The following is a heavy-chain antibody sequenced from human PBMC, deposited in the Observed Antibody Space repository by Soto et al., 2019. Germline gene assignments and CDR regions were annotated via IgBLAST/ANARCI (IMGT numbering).Heavy chain of an antibody. CDR2: ISSSGGTT. Sequence: EVQLLESGGGLVQPGGSLRLSCAVSGCTFSSFAMSWVRQAPGKGLEWVSVISSSGGTTYYADSVKGRFTISRDNSKNTLYLQMNSLRAEDTAVYYCARDYSYACDYWGQGTLVTVSS. CDR3: ARDYSYACDY. D-gene: IGHD3-16*01. V-gene: IGHV3-23*01. CDR1: GCTFSSFA. J-gene: IGHJ4*02.